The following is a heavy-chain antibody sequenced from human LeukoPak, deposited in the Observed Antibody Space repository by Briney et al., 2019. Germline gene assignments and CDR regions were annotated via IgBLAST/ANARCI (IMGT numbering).Heavy chain of an antibody. CDR1: GFTFDDYG. CDR3: ARERTDYYYSNPDYFVY. D-gene: IGHD3-22*01. V-gene: IGHV3-20*04. Sequence: GGSLRLSCAASGFTFDDYGVSWVRPAPGKGLGWVWGINWNGGSTGYADSVKGRFTISRDNAKNYLYLQMNSLRAGDTAFYYCARERTDYYYSNPDYFVYWGGGTLVTVPS. CDR2: INWNGGST. J-gene: IGHJ4*02.